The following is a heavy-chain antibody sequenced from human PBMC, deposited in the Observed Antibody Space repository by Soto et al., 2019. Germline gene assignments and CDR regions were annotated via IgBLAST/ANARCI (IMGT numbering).Heavy chain of an antibody. CDR1: GFTVSSNY. V-gene: IGHV3-66*01. Sequence: GGSLRLSCAASGFTVSSNYMSWVRQAPGKGLEWVSVIYSGGSTYYADSVKGRFTISRDNSKNTLYLQMNSLRAEDTAVYYCARALQSRDLNYYFDYWGQGTLVTVSS. CDR3: ARALQSRDLNYYFDY. CDR2: IYSGGST. J-gene: IGHJ4*02.